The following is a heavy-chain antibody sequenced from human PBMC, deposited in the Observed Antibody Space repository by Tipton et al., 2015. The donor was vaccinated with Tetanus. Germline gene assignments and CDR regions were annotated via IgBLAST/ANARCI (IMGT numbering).Heavy chain of an antibody. CDR2: VYHSGAT. V-gene: IGHV4-61*05. Sequence: GLVKPSETLSLTCTVSGSSISRSGHYWTWIRQPPGKEPEWVGYVYHSGATNYHPSLKSRLAISADTSKNQFSLNMTSVTAADTAVYYCAMLPKHWLAHRGAPWGQGIQVTVSS. J-gene: IGHJ5*02. CDR1: GSSISRSGHY. CDR3: AMLPKHWLAHRGAP. D-gene: IGHD6-19*01.